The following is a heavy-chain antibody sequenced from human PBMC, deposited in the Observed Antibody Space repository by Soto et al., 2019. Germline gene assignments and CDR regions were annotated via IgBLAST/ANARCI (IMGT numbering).Heavy chain of an antibody. CDR2: VYHTGAT. Sequence: SETLSLTCTVSGASISSSYWSWIRQSPERGLEWIAYVYHTGATNYNPSLESRVTISLDTSKGQFSLNLTSLTTADTAVYFCARGGNRYSNVASGVGGFDYWGQGSLVTVSS. J-gene: IGHJ4*02. V-gene: IGHV4-59*01. CDR3: ARGGNRYSNVASGVGGFDY. D-gene: IGHD5-12*01. CDR1: GASISSSY.